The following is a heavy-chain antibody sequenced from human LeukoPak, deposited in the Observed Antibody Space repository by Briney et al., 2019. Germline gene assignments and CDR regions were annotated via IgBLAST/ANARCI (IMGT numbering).Heavy chain of an antibody. CDR3: ARDHGRSYNYGSDALDI. V-gene: IGHV4-31*03. J-gene: IGHJ3*02. Sequence: SQTLSLTCSVSGGSIKGGGFFWNWVRQHPGKGLEWIGHIYYSGSTSYNPSVKSRVTISVNTSKNQFSLKLTSVTAADTAMYYCARDHGRSYNYGSDALDIWGQGTLVIVSA. CDR2: IYYSGST. D-gene: IGHD5-18*01. CDR1: GGSIKGGGFF.